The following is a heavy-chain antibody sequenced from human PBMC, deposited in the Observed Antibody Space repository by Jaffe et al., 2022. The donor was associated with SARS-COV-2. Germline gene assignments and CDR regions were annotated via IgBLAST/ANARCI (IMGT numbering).Heavy chain of an antibody. D-gene: IGHD2-8*01. J-gene: IGHJ6*03. Sequence: EVQLVQSGAEVKKPGESLKISCKGSGYSFTNYWIGWVRQMPGKGLEWMGIMCPGDSDTSYSPSFQGQVTISADKSISTAYLQWSSLKASDTATYYCARRASTSYYYMDVWGKGTTVTVSS. CDR3: ARRASTSYYYMDV. V-gene: IGHV5-51*01. CDR2: MCPGDSDT. CDR1: GYSFTNYW.